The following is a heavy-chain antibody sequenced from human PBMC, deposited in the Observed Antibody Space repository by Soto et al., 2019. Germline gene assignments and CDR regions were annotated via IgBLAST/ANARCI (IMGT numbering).Heavy chain of an antibody. CDR1: GYIFSNYW. J-gene: IGHJ3*02. V-gene: IGHV5-51*01. CDR3: ARQQRNDYGDYHDAFDI. CDR2: IYPGDSAT. D-gene: IGHD4-17*01. Sequence: GXSLKISCKGSGYIFSNYWIAWVRQMPGKCLEWMGIIYPGDSATRYSPSFQGQVTISADKSISTAYLQWSSLKASDTAIYYCARQQRNDYGDYHDAFDIWGQGTMVTVSS.